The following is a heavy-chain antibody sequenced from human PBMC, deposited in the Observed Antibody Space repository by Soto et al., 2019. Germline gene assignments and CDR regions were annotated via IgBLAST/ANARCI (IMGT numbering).Heavy chain of an antibody. J-gene: IGHJ4*02. CDR3: ARVGLGYTNSWGFDS. D-gene: IGHD6-6*01. V-gene: IGHV4-61*08. CDR2: VYYSENT. Sequence: SETLSLTCTASGGSVSSGGYSWNWIRQPPGKGLEWIGYVYYSENTKYNPSLKSRVTISVDTSKDQISLKLTSVTAADTAVYYCARVGLGYTNSWGFDSWRQGTLVTVSS. CDR1: GGSVSSGGYS.